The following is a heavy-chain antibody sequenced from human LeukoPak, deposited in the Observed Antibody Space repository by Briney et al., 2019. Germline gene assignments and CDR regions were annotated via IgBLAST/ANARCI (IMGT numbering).Heavy chain of an antibody. CDR3: AIYDSSGYYYDY. J-gene: IGHJ4*02. V-gene: IGHV5-10-1*01. CDR2: IDPSDSYT. Sequence: GESLKISCKGSGYSFASYWISWVRQMPGKGLEWMGRIDPSDSYTNYSPSFQGHVTISADKSISTAYLQWSSLKASDTAMYYCAIYDSSGYYYDYWGQGTLVTVSS. D-gene: IGHD3-22*01. CDR1: GYSFASYW.